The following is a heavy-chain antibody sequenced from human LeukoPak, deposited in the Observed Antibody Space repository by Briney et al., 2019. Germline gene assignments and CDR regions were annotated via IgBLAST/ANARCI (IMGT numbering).Heavy chain of an antibody. V-gene: IGHV1-2*02. CDR2: INPNSGGT. CDR3: ATSVEMATITDY. Sequence: SVKVSCKASGYTFTGYYMHWVRQAPGQGLEWMGWINPNSGGTNYAQKFQGRVTMTRDTSISTAYMELSRLRSDDTAVYYCATSVEMATITDYWGQGTLVTVSS. J-gene: IGHJ4*02. D-gene: IGHD5-24*01. CDR1: GYTFTGYY.